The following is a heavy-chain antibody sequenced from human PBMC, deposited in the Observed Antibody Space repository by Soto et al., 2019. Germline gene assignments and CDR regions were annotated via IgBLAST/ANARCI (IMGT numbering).Heavy chain of an antibody. D-gene: IGHD2-21*02. CDR2: IYYSGST. J-gene: IGHJ3*01. V-gene: IGHV4-31*03. CDR3: ARVISAGVGDIFLAFVF. Sequence: PSETLSLTCTVSGGSISSGGYYWSWIRQHPGKGLEWIGYIYYSGSTYYNPSLKSRVNISVETSKNQFSLKLSSVTAADTAVYYFARVISAGVGDIFLAFVFWGQWTMVTVSS. CDR1: GGSISSGGYY.